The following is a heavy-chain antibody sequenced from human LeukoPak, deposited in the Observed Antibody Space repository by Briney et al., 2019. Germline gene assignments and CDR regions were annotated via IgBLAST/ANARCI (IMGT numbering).Heavy chain of an antibody. D-gene: IGHD2-21*01. CDR2: ISYDGSKK. V-gene: IGHV3-30*18. J-gene: IGHJ3*02. Sequence: GRSLGVSCAASGFTFSSYGMHWVRQAPGKGLEWVAVISYDGSKKYYADSVKGRFTISRDNSKNTLYLQMNSLRAEDTAVYYCAKDLIVVVNTGAFDIWGQGTMVTVS. CDR1: GFTFSSYG. CDR3: AKDLIVVVNTGAFDI.